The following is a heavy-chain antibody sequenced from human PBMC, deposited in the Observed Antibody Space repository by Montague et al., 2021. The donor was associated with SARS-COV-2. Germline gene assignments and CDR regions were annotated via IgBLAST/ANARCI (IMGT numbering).Heavy chain of an antibody. Sequence: SETLSLTCIVSGGSISSSSYHWGWIRQPPGQGLEWIGTIYYSGSTYYNPSLKSRVTISVDTSKNQFSLKLSSVTAADTAVYYCAGLRYYGGNSGFQGLVDYWGQGALVTVSS. D-gene: IGHD4-23*01. V-gene: IGHV4-39*01. CDR1: GGSISSSSYH. CDR2: IYYSGST. CDR3: AGLRYYGGNSGFQGLVDY. J-gene: IGHJ4*02.